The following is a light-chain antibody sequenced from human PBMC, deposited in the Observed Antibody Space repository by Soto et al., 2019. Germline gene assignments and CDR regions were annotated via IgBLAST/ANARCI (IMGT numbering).Light chain of an antibody. CDR1: QSVSSSY. J-gene: IGKJ1*01. Sequence: ENVLTQAPATLSFSPGQRSTLSCMASQSVSSSYLAWYQQKPGQAPRLLIYGASSRATGIPDRFSGSGSGTDFTLTISRLEPEDFAVYQCQQYGSSPRTFGQGTKVDIK. CDR3: QQYGSSPRT. V-gene: IGKV3-20*01. CDR2: GAS.